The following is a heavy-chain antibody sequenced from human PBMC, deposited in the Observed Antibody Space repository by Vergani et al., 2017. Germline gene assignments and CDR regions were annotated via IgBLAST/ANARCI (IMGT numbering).Heavy chain of an antibody. Sequence: QVQVVQSGAEVKKSGASVKVSCKTSGYTFSNYYMHWVRQAPGQGLEWMGIINPSGGHTNYAQKFQGRVTMTRDTSTSTVYMELSSLRSEDTAIYYCAKHGGYSGYGPHPIDPPYYYYYMDVWGKGP. J-gene: IGHJ6*03. CDR3: AKHGGYSGYGPHPIDPPYYYYYMDV. CDR1: GYTFSNYY. D-gene: IGHD5-12*01. CDR2: INPSGGHT. V-gene: IGHV1-46*01.